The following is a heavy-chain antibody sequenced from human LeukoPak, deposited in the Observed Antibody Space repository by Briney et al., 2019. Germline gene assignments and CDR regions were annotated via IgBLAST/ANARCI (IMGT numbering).Heavy chain of an antibody. J-gene: IGHJ3*02. D-gene: IGHD3-22*01. V-gene: IGHV4-59*01. CDR3: ARDQGSGYYYDSFDI. CDR1: GGSISSYY. CDR2: IYYTGST. Sequence: SETLSLTCTVSGGSISSYYWSWIRQSPGKGLEWIGYIYYTGSTNYNPSLKSRVTISVDTSKNQFSLRLSSVTPADTAVYYCARDQGSGYYYDSFDIWGQGIMVTVSS.